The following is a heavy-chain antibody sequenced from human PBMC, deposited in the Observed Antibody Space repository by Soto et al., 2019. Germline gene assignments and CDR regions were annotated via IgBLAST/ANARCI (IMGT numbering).Heavy chain of an antibody. CDR2: IIPILGIA. D-gene: IGHD1-26*01. J-gene: IGHJ4*02. CDR1: VGTFSSYT. V-gene: IGHV1-69*02. CDR3: ARSHLDSGSWGNDY. Sequence: QVQLVQSGAEVKKPGSSVKVSCKASVGTFSSYTISWVRQAPGQGLEWMGRIIPILGIANYAQKFQGRVTITADKSTSTAYMELSSLRSEDTAVYYCARSHLDSGSWGNDYWGQGTLVTVSS.